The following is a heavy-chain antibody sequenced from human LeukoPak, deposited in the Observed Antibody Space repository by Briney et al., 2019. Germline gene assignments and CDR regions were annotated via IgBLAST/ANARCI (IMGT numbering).Heavy chain of an antibody. CDR3: ARDLSPATVNYYYGMDV. D-gene: IGHD4-17*01. CDR2: IYYSGST. J-gene: IGHJ6*04. CDR1: GGSISSGDYY. V-gene: IGHV4-30-4*01. Sequence: SETLSLTCTVSGGSISSGDYYWSWIRQPPGKGLEWIGYIYYSGSTYYNPSLKRRVTISVDTSKNQFSLKLSSVTAADTAVYYCARDLSPATVNYYYGMDVWGKGTTVTVSS.